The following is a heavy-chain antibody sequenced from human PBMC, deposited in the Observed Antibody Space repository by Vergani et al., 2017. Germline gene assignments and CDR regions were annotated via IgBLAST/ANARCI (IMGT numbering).Heavy chain of an antibody. CDR1: GFTFSSYS. V-gene: IGHV3-48*01. Sequence: EVQLVESGGGLVQPGGSLRVSCAASGFTFSSYSMHWVRQAPGRGLEWVSYISSSSSTLYYAYSVKGRFTISRDNAKNSMYLQMNSLRAEDTAVYYCARWPINYEMLTGYYVDYWGQGTLVTVSS. CDR2: ISSSSSTL. CDR3: ARWPINYEMLTGYYVDY. D-gene: IGHD3-9*01. J-gene: IGHJ4*02.